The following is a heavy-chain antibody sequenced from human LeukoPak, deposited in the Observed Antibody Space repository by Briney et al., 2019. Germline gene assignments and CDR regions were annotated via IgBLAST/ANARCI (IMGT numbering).Heavy chain of an antibody. Sequence: GGPLRFSLEASELTFGSFAMTWVGKAQGKGLEWVSPISGSGGSTYYADSVKGRFTISRDNSKNTLYLQMNSLRAEDTAVYYCAKVSGYGVAGTGFDYWGQGTLVTVSS. CDR2: ISGSGGST. V-gene: IGHV3-23*01. D-gene: IGHD6-19*01. J-gene: IGHJ4*02. CDR3: AKVSGYGVAGTGFDY. CDR1: ELTFGSFA.